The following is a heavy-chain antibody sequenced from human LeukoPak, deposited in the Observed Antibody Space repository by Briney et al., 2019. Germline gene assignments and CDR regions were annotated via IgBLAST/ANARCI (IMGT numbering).Heavy chain of an antibody. J-gene: IGHJ4*02. CDR1: GGSISSGGYY. Sequence: NRSPTQSLTCPVAGGSISSGGYYWSRIRQHPGKGLEWIGYIYYSGSTYYNPSLKSRVTISVDTSKNQFSLKLSSVTAADTAVYYCAREVEYCSGGSCYSYYFDYWGQGTLVTVSS. CDR2: IYYSGST. D-gene: IGHD2-15*01. V-gene: IGHV4-31*03. CDR3: AREVEYCSGGSCYSYYFDY.